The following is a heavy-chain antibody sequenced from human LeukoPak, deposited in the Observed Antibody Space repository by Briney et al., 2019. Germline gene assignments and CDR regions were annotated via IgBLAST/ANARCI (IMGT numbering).Heavy chain of an antibody. CDR1: GYTFTGYC. CDR3: ARDEPQWLEVFDY. CDR2: INPNSGGT. J-gene: IGHJ4*02. Sequence: ASVKVSCKASGYTFTGYCMHWVRQAPGQGLEWMGWINPNSGGTNYAQKFQGRVTMTRDTSISTAYMELSRLRSDDTAVYYCARDEPQWLEVFDYWGQGTLVTVSS. D-gene: IGHD6-19*01. V-gene: IGHV1-2*02.